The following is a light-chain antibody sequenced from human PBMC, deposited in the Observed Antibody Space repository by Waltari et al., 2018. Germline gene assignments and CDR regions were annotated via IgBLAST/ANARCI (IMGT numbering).Light chain of an antibody. V-gene: IGLV2-14*01. CDR1: SSRIGGHNY. J-gene: IGLJ2*01. CDR3: SSCASSK. CDR2: NVV. Sequence: HSALTQPAYVSGSPGHTIPISGPGTSSRIGGHNYVSWDQQHPGKAPNLMIYNVVKRPTSVSNRFSGAKSGNTASLTISGLQAEDDAIYYCSSCASSKFGGGTKLTVL.